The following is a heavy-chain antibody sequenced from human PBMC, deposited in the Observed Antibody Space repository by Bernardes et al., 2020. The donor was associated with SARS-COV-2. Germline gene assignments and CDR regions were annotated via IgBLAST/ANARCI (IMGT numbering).Heavy chain of an antibody. CDR1: GGSIGSNNW. V-gene: IGHV4-4*02. Sequence: SETLSLSCAVSGGSIGSNNWWTWVHQPPGKGLEWIGEIYHSGVTYYNPSLEGRVTISVDMSKNLFSLTLTSVTAADTAVYYCARDGAVSSRGYFDRWSRGTLSAVSS. CDR2: IYHSGVT. J-gene: IGHJ4*02. D-gene: IGHD6-19*01. CDR3: ARDGAVSSRGYFDR.